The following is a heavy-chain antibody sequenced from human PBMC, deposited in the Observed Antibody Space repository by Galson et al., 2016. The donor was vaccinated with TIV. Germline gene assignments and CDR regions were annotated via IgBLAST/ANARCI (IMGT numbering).Heavy chain of an antibody. J-gene: IGHJ4*02. CDR1: GYILSKLS. V-gene: IGHV3-33*08. CDR2: IWYDGTNK. Sequence: SCKVSGYILSKLSMHWVRQAPGKGLEWVAVIWYDGTNKFYADSVKGRFTISRDNSKNTLSLQMNSLRAEDTAVYYCARDPGLNVYNTSPYYFDSWGQGTLVTVSS. CDR3: ARDPGLNVYNTSPYYFDS. D-gene: IGHD5-24*01.